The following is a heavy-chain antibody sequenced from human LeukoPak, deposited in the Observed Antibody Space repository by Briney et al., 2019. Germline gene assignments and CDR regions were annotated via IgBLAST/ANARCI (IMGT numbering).Heavy chain of an antibody. J-gene: IGHJ5*02. V-gene: IGHV5-51*01. D-gene: IGHD6-25*01. CDR3: ARGRTYSSAGGWFDP. CDR1: GYSFSSYW. CDR2: IYPGDSNT. Sequence: GESLKISCQGSGYSFSSYWIGWVRQMPGKGLEWMAIIYPGDSNTRYSPSFQGQVTVSADKSINTAYLQWSSLKASDTAMYYCARGRTYSSAGGWFDPWGQGTLVTVSS.